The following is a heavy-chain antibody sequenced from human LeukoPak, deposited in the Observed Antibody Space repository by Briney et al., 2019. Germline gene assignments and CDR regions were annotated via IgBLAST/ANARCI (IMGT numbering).Heavy chain of an antibody. CDR3: AKDRYYDSRRAYDY. D-gene: IGHD3-22*01. J-gene: IGHJ4*02. V-gene: IGHV3-23*01. CDR1: GFTFSSYA. Sequence: PGGSLRLSCAASGFTFSSYAMSWVRQAPGKGPEWVSSLSGGGGDTYYADSVNGRFTISRDNSKKTLYLQMNSLRAEDTAVYYCAKDRYYDSRRAYDYWGQGTPVTVSS. CDR2: LSGGGGDT.